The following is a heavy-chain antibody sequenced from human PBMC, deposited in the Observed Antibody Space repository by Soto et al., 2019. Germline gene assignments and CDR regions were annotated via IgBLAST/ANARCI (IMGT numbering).Heavy chain of an antibody. D-gene: IGHD3-10*01. CDR2: VHYSGSA. J-gene: IGHJ4*02. CDR3: ARHRWGSGSYSGLLEF. Sequence: AWETLSLTCSVSVVSISTSSYFCGWIGQPPWKGLEWVGAVHYSGSANYRSSLQSRVTISVDTSQNQFSLRLRSVTAADTAVYYCARHRWGSGSYSGLLEFWGQGALVTVSS. CDR1: VVSISTSSYF. V-gene: IGHV4-39*01.